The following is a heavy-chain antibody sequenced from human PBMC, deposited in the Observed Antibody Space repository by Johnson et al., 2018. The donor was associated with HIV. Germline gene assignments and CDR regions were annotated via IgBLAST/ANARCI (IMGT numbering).Heavy chain of an antibody. CDR3: ARARAYSGYDDALDI. Sequence: QVQLVESGGGVVQPEMSLRLACAASGFTFSSYGMHWVRQAPGKGLEWVAVISYDGKSTYYADSVKGRFTISRDNSKNTLYLQMNSLRGEDTAVYYCARARAYSGYDDALDIWGQGTMVTVSS. D-gene: IGHD5-12*01. J-gene: IGHJ3*02. CDR2: ISYDGKST. V-gene: IGHV3-30*19. CDR1: GFTFSSYG.